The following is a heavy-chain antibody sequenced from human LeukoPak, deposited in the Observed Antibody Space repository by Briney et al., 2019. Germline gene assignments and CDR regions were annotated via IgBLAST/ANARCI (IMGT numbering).Heavy chain of an antibody. CDR1: GFTFSSYW. V-gene: IGHV4-4*02. D-gene: IGHD2-21*02. J-gene: IGHJ4*02. Sequence: GSLRLSCAASGFTFSSYWMSWVRQAPGKGLEWIGEIYHSGSTNYNPSLKSRVTISVDKSKNQFSLKLSSVTAADTAVYYCARTGDWSYFDYWGQGTLVTVSS. CDR2: IYHSGST. CDR3: ARTGDWSYFDY.